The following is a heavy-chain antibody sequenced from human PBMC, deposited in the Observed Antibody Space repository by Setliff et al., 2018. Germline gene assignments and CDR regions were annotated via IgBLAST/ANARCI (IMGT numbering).Heavy chain of an antibody. CDR3: ARGVGYDTSAYYSFLDL. V-gene: IGHV1-3*01. CDR2: SNAGNGNT. D-gene: IGHD3-22*01. CDR1: GYTFTSYA. Sequence: ASVKVSCKASGYTFTSYAMHWVRQAPGQRLEWMGWSNAGNGNTKYSQNFHGRVTITRDTSANILYMDLSSLRSEDTAVYYCARGVGYDTSAYYSFLDLWGQGALVTVSS. J-gene: IGHJ5*02.